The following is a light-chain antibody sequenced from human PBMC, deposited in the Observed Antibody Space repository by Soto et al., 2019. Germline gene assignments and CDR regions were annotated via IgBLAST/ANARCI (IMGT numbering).Light chain of an antibody. V-gene: IGKV3-11*01. CDR2: DAS. Sequence: EIVLTQSPATLSLSPGERATLSCRASQSVSSYLAWYQQKPGQAPRLLIYDASNRATGIPARFSGSGSGTDFTLTISSLEPEDCAVDYGQQRSNWPITFGQGTRLEIK. CDR3: QQRSNWPIT. J-gene: IGKJ5*01. CDR1: QSVSSY.